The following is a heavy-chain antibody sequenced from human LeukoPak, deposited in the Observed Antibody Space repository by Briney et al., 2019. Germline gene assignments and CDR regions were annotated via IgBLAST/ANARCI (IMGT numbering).Heavy chain of an antibody. D-gene: IGHD3-16*01. J-gene: IGHJ6*03. CDR2: INPANGEA. CDR3: ASDHRGGRPGSYYYYMDV. CDR1: GYTFTDYF. V-gene: IGHV1-2*06. Sequence: ASVKVSCKASGYTFTDYFMHWVRQAPGQGLEWMGRINPANGEAWFAQRFQGRVTMTRDTSINTAYMELSGLPSDDTAVYYCASDHRGGRPGSYYYYMDVWGKETTVIVSS.